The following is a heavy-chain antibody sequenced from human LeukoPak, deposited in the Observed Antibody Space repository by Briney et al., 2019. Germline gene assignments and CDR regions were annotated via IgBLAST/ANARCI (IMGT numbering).Heavy chain of an antibody. CDR1: GFTFSSYS. CDR2: ISSSSSYI. D-gene: IGHD3-9*01. V-gene: IGHV3-21*01. Sequence: PGGSLRLSCAASGFTFSSYSMNWVRQAPGKGLEWVSSISSSSSYIYYADSVKGRFTISRDNAKNSLYLQMNSLRAGDTAVYYCARDGGPTYYDILTGYYMSSYYYYYMDVWGKGTTVTVSS. CDR3: ARDGGPTYYDILTGYYMSSYYYYYMDV. J-gene: IGHJ6*03.